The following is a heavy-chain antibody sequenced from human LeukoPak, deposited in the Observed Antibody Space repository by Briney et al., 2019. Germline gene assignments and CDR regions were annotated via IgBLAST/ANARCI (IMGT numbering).Heavy chain of an antibody. CDR1: GYTFTGYY. CDR2: INPNSGGT. D-gene: IGHD5-24*01. CDR3: ARAQEERWLQLEGYYYGMDV. Sequence: ASVKVSCKASGYTFTGYYMHWVRQAPGQGLEWMGRINPNSGGTNYAQKFQGGVTMTRDTSISTAYMELSRLRSDDTAVYYCARAQEERWLQLEGYYYGMDVWGQGTTVTVSS. V-gene: IGHV1-2*06. J-gene: IGHJ6*02.